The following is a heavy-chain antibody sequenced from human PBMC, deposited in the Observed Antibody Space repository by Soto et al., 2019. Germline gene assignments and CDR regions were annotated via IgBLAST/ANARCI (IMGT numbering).Heavy chain of an antibody. V-gene: IGHV4-39*02. CDR2: MYYSGST. CDR3: TRDTRRIRVATTFYYGMDV. D-gene: IGHD5-12*01. J-gene: IGHJ6*02. Sequence: SETLSLTCAVSGGSISSRSYYWGWIRQPPGKGLEWIGSMYYSGSTYYNPSLKSRVTISVDTSKNQFSLQLKSVTPEDTAVYYCTRDTRRIRVATTFYYGMDVWGQGTTVTVSS. CDR1: GGSISSRSYY.